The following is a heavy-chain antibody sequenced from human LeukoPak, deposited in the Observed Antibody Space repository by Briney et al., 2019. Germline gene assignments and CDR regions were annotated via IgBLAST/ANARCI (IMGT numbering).Heavy chain of an antibody. D-gene: IGHD3-10*01. CDR1: GFAFSSFD. V-gene: IGHV3-13*01. Sequence: GGSLRLSCAASGFAFSSFDMLWVRQSPRKGLEWVARILKNGDTDDGASVEGRFTISRENAKSYVYLQMNSLRDGDTAVYYCARDRFGERTFEKWGQGTMVTVSS. J-gene: IGHJ3*02. CDR3: ARDRFGERTFEK. CDR2: ILKNGDT.